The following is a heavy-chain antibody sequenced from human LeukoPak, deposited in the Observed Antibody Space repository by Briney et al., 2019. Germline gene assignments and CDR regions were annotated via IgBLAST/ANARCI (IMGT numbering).Heavy chain of an antibody. V-gene: IGHV1-2*02. CDR2: ITPNNGDT. CDR1: GYTFTAHK. Sequence: ASVKVSCKASGYTFTAHKMHWVRQAPGQGLEWMGWITPNNGDTKYAQKFEGRATMTRDTSISTAYLELSRLRSDDTAVYYCARDLSAVEGSEYWGRGTLVTVSS. D-gene: IGHD6-6*01. CDR3: ARDLSAVEGSEY. J-gene: IGHJ4*02.